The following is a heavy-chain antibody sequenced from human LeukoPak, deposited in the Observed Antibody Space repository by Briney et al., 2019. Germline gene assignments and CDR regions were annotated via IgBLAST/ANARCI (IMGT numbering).Heavy chain of an antibody. Sequence: GGSLRLSCAASGFTFSYYGMYWVRQAPGKRLEWVAFVRYDGNDKYYADSVKGRFTISRDNFKNTLYLQMNSLTPEDTAVYYCAKDLMRDRWFGESWGQGTLVTVSS. V-gene: IGHV3-30*02. CDR2: VRYDGNDK. D-gene: IGHD3-10*01. CDR1: GFTFSYYG. J-gene: IGHJ5*02. CDR3: AKDLMRDRWFGES.